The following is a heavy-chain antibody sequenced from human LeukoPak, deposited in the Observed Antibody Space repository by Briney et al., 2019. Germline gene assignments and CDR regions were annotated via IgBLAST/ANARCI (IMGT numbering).Heavy chain of an antibody. D-gene: IGHD3-10*01. CDR1: GYTFTSYG. Sequence: ASVKVSCKASGYTFTSYGISWVRQAPGQGLEWMGWISAYNGNTNYAQKLQGRVTMTTDTSTSTAYMELRSLRSDDTAVYSCARDPMVRGVITKFDYWGQGTLVTVSS. J-gene: IGHJ4*02. CDR2: ISAYNGNT. CDR3: ARDPMVRGVITKFDY. V-gene: IGHV1-18*01.